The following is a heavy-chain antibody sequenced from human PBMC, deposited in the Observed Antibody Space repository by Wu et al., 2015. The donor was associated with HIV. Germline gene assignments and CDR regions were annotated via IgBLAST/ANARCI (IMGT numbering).Heavy chain of an antibody. D-gene: IGHD4-17*01. J-gene: IGHJ4*02. V-gene: IGHV1-46*01. Sequence: QVQLVQSGAEVKKPAASVKVSCKASGDTFTRHYIHWVRQAPGQGLEWMGVINSGGSDTAYAQKFQGRFTMTRDTSTNTVYMELSSLTSDDTAHYYCARDGDYVPYEWGRYGDLDVWGQGTLVIVSP. CDR2: INSGGSDT. CDR3: ARDGDYVPYEWGRYGDLDV. CDR1: GDTFTRHY.